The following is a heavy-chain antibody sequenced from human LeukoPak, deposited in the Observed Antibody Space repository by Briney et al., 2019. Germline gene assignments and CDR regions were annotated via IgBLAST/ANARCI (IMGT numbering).Heavy chain of an antibody. V-gene: IGHV4-34*01. D-gene: IGHD2-15*01. J-gene: IGHJ4*02. CDR2: INHSGST. CDR3: ARGGRGLALKFDY. Sequence: SETLSLTCAVYGGSFSGYYWSWIRQPPGKGLEWIGEINHSGSTNYNPSLKSRATISVDTSKNQFSLKLSSVTAADTAVYYCARGGRGLALKFDYWGRGTLVTVSS. CDR1: GGSFSGYY.